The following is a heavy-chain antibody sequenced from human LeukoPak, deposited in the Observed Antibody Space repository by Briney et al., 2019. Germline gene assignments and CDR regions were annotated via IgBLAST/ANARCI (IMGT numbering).Heavy chain of an antibody. CDR1: GDSINSNY. CDR3: ARLLAGCPGGRCRAHFDY. Sequence: KPSETLSLTCSVSGDSINSNYWSWMRQPPGKGLEWIGYIYYGGSTNYNPSLKSRVSMSVDTSKNQFSLNLSSVTAADTAVYHCARLLAGCPGGRCRAHFDYWGQGTLVTVSP. D-gene: IGHD2-15*01. V-gene: IGHV4-59*01. J-gene: IGHJ4*02. CDR2: IYYGGST.